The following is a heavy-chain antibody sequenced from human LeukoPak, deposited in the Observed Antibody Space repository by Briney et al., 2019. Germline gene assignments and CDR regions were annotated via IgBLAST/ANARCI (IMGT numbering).Heavy chain of an antibody. J-gene: IGHJ4*02. D-gene: IGHD3-10*01. CDR2: ISSSGSTI. V-gene: IGHV3-48*03. CDR3: ARGISGHVH. Sequence: RGSLRLSCAAAGFTFSSYEMNWVRQAPGKGLEWVSYISSSGSTIYYADSVKGRFTISRDNAKNSLYLQMNNLRAEDTAVYYCARGISGHVHWGQGTLVTVSS. CDR1: GFTFSSYE.